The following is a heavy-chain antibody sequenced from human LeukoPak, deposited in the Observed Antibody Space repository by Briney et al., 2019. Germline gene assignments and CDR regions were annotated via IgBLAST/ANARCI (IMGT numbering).Heavy chain of an antibody. CDR1: GSRFTTYW. CDR2: IYPGDSDT. D-gene: IGHD1-20*01. V-gene: IGHV5-51*01. CDR3: ARIITLNSWWYFDL. J-gene: IGHJ2*01. Sequence: KIGESLEISCKGSGSRFTTYWIGWVRQQPGKGLEWMGIIYPGDSDTRYSPSFQGQVTISADRSISTAYLQWSSLKASDIAMYYCARIITLNSWWYFDLWGRGTPVTVSS.